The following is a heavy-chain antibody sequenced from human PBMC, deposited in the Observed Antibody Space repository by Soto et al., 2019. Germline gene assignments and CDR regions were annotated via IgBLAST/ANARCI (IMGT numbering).Heavy chain of an antibody. J-gene: IGHJ4*02. CDR2: ISGSGGGT. CDR1: GFTFSSYA. CDR3: AKTSGSSWRQPIDY. Sequence: GGSLRLSCAASGFTFSSYAMSWVRQTPGKGLEWVSVISGSGGGTYYADSVKGRFTISRDNSKNTLYLQMNSLRAEDTAVYYCAKTSGSSWRQPIDYWGQGTLVTVSS. V-gene: IGHV3-23*01. D-gene: IGHD6-13*01.